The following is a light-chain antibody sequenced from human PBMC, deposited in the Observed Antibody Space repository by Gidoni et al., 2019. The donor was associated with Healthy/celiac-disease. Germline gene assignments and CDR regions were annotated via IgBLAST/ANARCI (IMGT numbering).Light chain of an antibody. V-gene: IGKV3-20*01. Sequence: EIVLTQPPGTLSLSPGDRTTLSCRASQSVSSSYLAWYQQKPGQAPRLLIYGASSRATGIPDRFSGSGSGTDFTLTISRLEPEDFAVYYCQQYGSSPDTFGQGTKVEIK. CDR1: QSVSSSY. J-gene: IGKJ1*01. CDR2: GAS. CDR3: QQYGSSPDT.